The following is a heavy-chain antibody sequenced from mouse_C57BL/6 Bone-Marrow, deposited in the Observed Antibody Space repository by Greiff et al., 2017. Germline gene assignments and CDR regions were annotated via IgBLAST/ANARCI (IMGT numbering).Heavy chain of an antibody. CDR1: GFTFSSYA. J-gene: IGHJ3*01. D-gene: IGHD1-3*01. CDR3: ARATNSWFAY. Sequence: EVQGVESGGGLVKPGGSLKLSCAASGFTFSSYAMSWVRQTPEKRLEWVATISDGGSYTYYPDNVKGRFTISRDNAKNNLYLQMSHLKSEDTAMYYCARATNSWFAYWGQGTLVTVSA. CDR2: ISDGGSYT. V-gene: IGHV5-4*01.